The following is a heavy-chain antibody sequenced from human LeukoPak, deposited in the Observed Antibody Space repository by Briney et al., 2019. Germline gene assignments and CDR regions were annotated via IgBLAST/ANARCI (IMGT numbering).Heavy chain of an antibody. D-gene: IGHD5-24*01. Sequence: GGSLRLSCAASGFTLGSYGMHWVRQAPGKGLEWVACISYDGSNEYYGDSVKGRFSVSRDNSKNTLYLHMNSLRAEDTAVYYCAKEREMATRYYFDYWGQGTLVTVSS. CDR2: ISYDGSNE. CDR1: GFTLGSYG. CDR3: AKEREMATRYYFDY. V-gene: IGHV3-30*18. J-gene: IGHJ4*02.